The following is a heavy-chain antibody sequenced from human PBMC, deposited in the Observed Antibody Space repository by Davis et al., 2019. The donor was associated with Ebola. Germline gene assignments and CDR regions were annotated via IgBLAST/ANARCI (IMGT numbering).Heavy chain of an antibody. CDR1: GGSFSGYY. V-gene: IGHV4-34*01. D-gene: IGHD2-15*01. J-gene: IGHJ4*02. Sequence: MPSETLSLTCAVYGGSFSGYYWSWIRQPPGKGLEWIGEINHSGSTNYNPSLKSRVTISVDTSKNQFSLKLSSVTAADTAVYYCARWGGYCSGGSCQDYWGQGTLVTVSS. CDR2: INHSGST. CDR3: ARWGGYCSGGSCQDY.